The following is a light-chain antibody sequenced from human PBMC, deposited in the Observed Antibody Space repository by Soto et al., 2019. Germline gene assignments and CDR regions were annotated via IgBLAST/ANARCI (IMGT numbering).Light chain of an antibody. J-gene: IGKJ5*01. CDR2: AAS. CDR1: QGISRS. V-gene: IGKV1D-12*01. CDR3: QQADTFPIT. Sequence: DIQMTQTPSSVSASVGDRVTISCQASQGISRSLAWYQQKPGKAPKLLIYAASSLQSGVPSRFSGSAFGTDFTLTISSLQPEDSAISYCQQADTFPITFGQGTRLEI.